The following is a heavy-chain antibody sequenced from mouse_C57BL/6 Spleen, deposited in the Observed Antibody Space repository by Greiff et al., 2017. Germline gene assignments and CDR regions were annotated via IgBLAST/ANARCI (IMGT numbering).Heavy chain of an antibody. J-gene: IGHJ3*01. CDR3: ARGRITALSPFAY. Sequence: EVQVVESGPELVKPGASVKISCKASGYSFTDYNMNWVKQSHGKSLEWIGVINPNYGTTSYNQKFKGKATLTVDQASSTAYMQLNSLTSEDSAVYYCARGRITALSPFAYWGQGTLVTVSA. CDR1: GYSFTDYN. V-gene: IGHV1-39*01. CDR2: INPNYGTT. D-gene: IGHD1-3*01.